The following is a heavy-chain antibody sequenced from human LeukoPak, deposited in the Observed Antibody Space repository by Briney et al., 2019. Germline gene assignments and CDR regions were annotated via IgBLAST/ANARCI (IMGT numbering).Heavy chain of an antibody. D-gene: IGHD2-2*02. CDR3: ARARCSSTSCYIGTY. V-gene: IGHV1-8*03. Sequence: GASVKVSCKASGYTFTSYDINWVRQATGQGLEWMGWMNPNSGNTGYAQKFQGRVTITRNTSISTAYMELSSLRSEDTAVYYCARARCSSTSCYIGTYWGQGTLVTVSS. CDR1: GYTFTSYD. CDR2: MNPNSGNT. J-gene: IGHJ4*02.